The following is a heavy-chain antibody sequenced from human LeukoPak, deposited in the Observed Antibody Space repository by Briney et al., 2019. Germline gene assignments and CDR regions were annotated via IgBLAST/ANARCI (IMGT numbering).Heavy chain of an antibody. CDR3: ARYTAMVAFHAHGFDI. D-gene: IGHD5-18*01. V-gene: IGHV4-59*01. CDR2: IYYSGST. CDR1: GGSISSYY. Sequence: SETLSLTCTVSGGSISSYYWSWIRQPPGKGLEWIGYIYYSGSTNYNPSLKSRVTISVDTSKNQFSLKLRSVTAADTAVYYCARYTAMVAFHAHGFDIWGKGAMVTVS. J-gene: IGHJ3*02.